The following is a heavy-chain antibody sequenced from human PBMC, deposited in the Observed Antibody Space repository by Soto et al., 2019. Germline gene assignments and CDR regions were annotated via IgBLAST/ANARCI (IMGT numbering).Heavy chain of an antibody. CDR1: GFTFSSYS. CDR3: XXXXXXVAGTXXXXDL. CDR2: ISSSSSTI. D-gene: IGHD6-19*01. Sequence: EVQXVXSGGGLVQXXXXLXLSCAASGFTFSSYSMNWVRQAPGKGLEXVSYISSSSSTIYYADSVKGRFXXSXXXAKXXXXXXXXXXXXXXXXXXXXXXXXXXVAGTXXXXDLWGRGXLVTV. J-gene: IGHJ2*01. V-gene: IGHV3-48*01.